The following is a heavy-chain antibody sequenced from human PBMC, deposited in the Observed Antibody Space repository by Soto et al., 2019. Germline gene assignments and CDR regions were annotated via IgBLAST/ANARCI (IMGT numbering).Heavy chain of an antibody. V-gene: IGHV3-23*01. CDR3: AKGKCSSTTCYEPFDY. D-gene: IGHD2-2*01. J-gene: IGHJ4*02. Sequence: PGGSLILSCAASGFTISSYAMHWVRQAPGKGLEWVAVICGSGGSTFYADSVKDRFTISRDNSKNPLYLQMNSLRAEDTAVYYCAKGKCSSTTCYEPFDYWGQGTLVNVSS. CDR2: ICGSGGST. CDR1: GFTISSYA.